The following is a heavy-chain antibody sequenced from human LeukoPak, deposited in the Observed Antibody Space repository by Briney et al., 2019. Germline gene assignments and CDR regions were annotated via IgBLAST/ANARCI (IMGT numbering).Heavy chain of an antibody. CDR1: GFTFSSYS. D-gene: IGHD6-19*01. CDR3: ARGGPGGWYEVDY. V-gene: IGHV3-48*04. Sequence: GGSLRLSCAASGFTFSSYSMNWVRQAPGKGLEWVSYISSSSSTIYYADSVKGRFTISRDNAKNSLYLQMNSLRAEDTAVYYCARGGPGGWYEVDYWGQGTLVTASS. J-gene: IGHJ4*02. CDR2: ISSSSSTI.